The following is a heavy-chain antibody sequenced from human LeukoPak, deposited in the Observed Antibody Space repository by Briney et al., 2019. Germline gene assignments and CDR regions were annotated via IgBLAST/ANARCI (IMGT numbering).Heavy chain of an antibody. CDR2: IYYSGST. V-gene: IGHV4-59*01. Sequence: SETLSLTCTVSGGSISSYYWSWIRQPPGKGLEWIGYIYYSGSTNYNPSPKSRVTISVDTSKNQFSLKLSSVTAADTAVHYCARAVGYYYGMDVWGQGTTVTVSS. CDR3: ARAVGYYYGMDV. CDR1: GGSISSYY. J-gene: IGHJ6*02.